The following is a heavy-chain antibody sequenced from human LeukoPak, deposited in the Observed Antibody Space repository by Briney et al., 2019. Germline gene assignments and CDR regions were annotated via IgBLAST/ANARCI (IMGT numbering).Heavy chain of an antibody. CDR1: GYTFSGYY. Sequence: ASVKVSCKASGYTFSGYYMHWVRQAPGQGLEWMGWINPKSGGTNYAQKFQGRVTMTRDTSISTAYMELSRLRSDDTAVYYCARVYYGSGSYYSYWGQGTLVTVSS. D-gene: IGHD3-10*01. V-gene: IGHV1-2*02. CDR2: INPKSGGT. J-gene: IGHJ4*02. CDR3: ARVYYGSGSYYSY.